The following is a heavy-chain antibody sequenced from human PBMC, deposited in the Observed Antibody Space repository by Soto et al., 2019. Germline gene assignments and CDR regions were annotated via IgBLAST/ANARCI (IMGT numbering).Heavy chain of an antibody. Sequence: SGGSLRLSCAVSGFTVSDNYLTWIRQAPGKGLEWVSVIYSGGSTYSADAVEGRFTISRDNSQNRVYLQMTSLRAEDTAVYYCARLAMVNYWNQGLDVWGQGTTVTVCS. CDR2: IYSGGST. J-gene: IGHJ6*02. D-gene: IGHD1-1*01. V-gene: IGHV3-53*01. CDR3: ARLAMVNYWNQGLDV. CDR1: GFTVSDNY.